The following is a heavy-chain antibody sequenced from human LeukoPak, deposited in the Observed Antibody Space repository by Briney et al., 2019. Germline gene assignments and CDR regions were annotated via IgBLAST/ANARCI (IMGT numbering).Heavy chain of an antibody. CDR3: ARGGPTQYYYDSSGYWFDY. D-gene: IGHD3-22*01. J-gene: IGHJ4*02. CDR2: INPSGGST. V-gene: IGHV1-46*01. CDR1: GYTFTSYY. Sequence: ASVKVSCKASGYTFTSYYMHWVRQAPGQGLEWMGIINPSGGSTSYAQKFQGRVTMTRDTSTSTVHMELSSLRSEDTAVYYCARGGPTQYYYDSSGYWFDYWGQGTLVTVSS.